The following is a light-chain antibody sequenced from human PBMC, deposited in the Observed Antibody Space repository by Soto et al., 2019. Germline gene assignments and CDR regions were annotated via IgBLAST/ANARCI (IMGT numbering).Light chain of an antibody. CDR2: AAS. Sequence: DIQMTQSPSSLSASVGDRVTITCRASQHISIYLNWYQQRPGTAPKLLIFAASSLQSGVPSRFSGSGSGTDFTLTISSLQPVDFATYYCQQSYSNVMHTFGQGTKLEI. CDR3: QQSYSNVMHT. J-gene: IGKJ2*01. V-gene: IGKV1-39*01. CDR1: QHISIY.